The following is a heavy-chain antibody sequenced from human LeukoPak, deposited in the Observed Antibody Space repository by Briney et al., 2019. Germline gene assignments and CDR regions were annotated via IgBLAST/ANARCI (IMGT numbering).Heavy chain of an antibody. CDR2: ISAYNGNT. CDR1: GYTFTSYG. CDR3: ARDQGITFGGVTRLFDY. J-gene: IGHJ4*02. D-gene: IGHD3-16*01. Sequence: ASVKVSCKASGYTFTSYGISWVRQAPGQGLEGMGWISAYNGNTNYAQKLQGRVTMTTDTSTSTAYMELRSLRSDDTAVYYCARDQGITFGGVTRLFDYWGQGTLVTVSS. V-gene: IGHV1-18*01.